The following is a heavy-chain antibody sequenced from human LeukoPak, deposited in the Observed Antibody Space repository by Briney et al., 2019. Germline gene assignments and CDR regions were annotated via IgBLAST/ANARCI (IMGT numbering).Heavy chain of an antibody. CDR2: IYHSGST. CDR3: ARHVGNDYGDYPYYFDY. V-gene: IGHV4-38-2*01. D-gene: IGHD4-17*01. J-gene: IGHJ4*02. Sequence: ASETLSLTCAVSGYSISSGYYWGWIRQPPGKGLEWIGSIYHSGSTYYNPSLKSRVTISVDTSKNQFSLKLSSVTSADTTVYYCARHVGNDYGDYPYYFDYWGQGTLVTVSS. CDR1: GYSISSGYY.